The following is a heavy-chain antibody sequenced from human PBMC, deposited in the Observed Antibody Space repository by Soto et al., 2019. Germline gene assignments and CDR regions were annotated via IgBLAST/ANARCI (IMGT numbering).Heavy chain of an antibody. CDR2: IYYSGST. J-gene: IGHJ6*02. V-gene: IGHV4-30-4*01. CDR1: GGSGSSGDYY. CDR3: ARVSRLALPYGMDV. Sequence: TVSRNCTVSGGSGSSGDYYWSWIRQPPGKGLEWIGYIYYSGSTYYNPSLKSRVTISVDTSKNQFSLKLSSVTAADTAVYYCARVSRLALPYGMDVWGQGTTVTVSS.